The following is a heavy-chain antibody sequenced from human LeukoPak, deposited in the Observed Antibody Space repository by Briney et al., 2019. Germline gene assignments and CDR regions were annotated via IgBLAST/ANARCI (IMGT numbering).Heavy chain of an antibody. CDR3: TTDRAKRWLQLVYWVDP. CDR1: GYTFTSYG. V-gene: IGHV1-18*01. D-gene: IGHD5-24*01. Sequence: SVKVSCKASGYTFTSYGIGWVRQAPGQGLEWMGWTSAYNGNTNNAQKLQGRVTMTTDTSTRTAYMELRRLRTDNTAVYYCTTDRAKRWLQLVYWVDPWGQGTLVTVSS. J-gene: IGHJ5*02. CDR2: TSAYNGNT.